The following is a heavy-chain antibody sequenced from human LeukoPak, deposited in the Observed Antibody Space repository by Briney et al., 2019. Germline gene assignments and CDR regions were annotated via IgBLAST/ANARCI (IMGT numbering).Heavy chain of an antibody. J-gene: IGHJ4*02. D-gene: IGHD4-17*01. CDR3: ARDAGGLYGDYPYYFDY. V-gene: IGHV3-30*04. Sequence: GGSLRLSCAASGFTFSSYAMHWVRQAPGKGLEWVAVISYDGSNKYYADSVKGRFTISRDNAKNSLYLQMNSLRAEDTAVYYCARDAGGLYGDYPYYFDYWGQGTLVTVSS. CDR1: GFTFSSYA. CDR2: ISYDGSNK.